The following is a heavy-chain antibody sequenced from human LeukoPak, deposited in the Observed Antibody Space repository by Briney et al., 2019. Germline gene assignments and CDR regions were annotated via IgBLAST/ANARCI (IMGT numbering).Heavy chain of an antibody. CDR2: IYYSGST. J-gene: IGHJ4*02. V-gene: IGHV4-59*12. Sequence: SETLSLTCTVSGGSISSYYWSWIRQPPGKGLEWIGYIYYSGSTNYNPSLRSRVTISVDTSKNQFSLKLSSVTAADTAVYYCARGYCSGGSCYSDLDYWGQGTLVTVSS. CDR1: GGSISSYY. D-gene: IGHD2-15*01. CDR3: ARGYCSGGSCYSDLDY.